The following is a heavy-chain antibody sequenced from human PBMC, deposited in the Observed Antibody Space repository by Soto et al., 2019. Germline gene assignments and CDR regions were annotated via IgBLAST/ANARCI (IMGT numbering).Heavy chain of an antibody. CDR1: GGSISSGGYY. J-gene: IGHJ2*01. D-gene: IGHD6-19*01. Sequence: QVQLQESGPGLVKPSQTLSLTCTVSGGSISSGGYYWSWIRQHPGKGLEWIGYIYYSGSTYYNPSLRSRVTISADTSKNQFSRKLSSVTAADTAVYYCAREEQSWYFDLWGRGTLVTVSS. V-gene: IGHV4-31*03. CDR2: IYYSGST. CDR3: AREEQSWYFDL.